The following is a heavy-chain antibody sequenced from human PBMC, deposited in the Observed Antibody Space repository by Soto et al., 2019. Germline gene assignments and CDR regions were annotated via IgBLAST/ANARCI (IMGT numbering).Heavy chain of an antibody. V-gene: IGHV3-7*05. J-gene: IGHJ4*02. CDR1: GFTFSTYW. Sequence: EVQLVESGGGLVQPGGSVRLSCAASGFTFSTYWMTWGRQAPGKGLEWVANIKQDGSEKYYVDSVKGRFTISRDNTKNSLYLQMNSLRAADTAVYYCARGIAAHPGEDWGQVTLVTVSS. CDR3: ARGIAAHPGED. D-gene: IGHD6-13*01. CDR2: IKQDGSEK.